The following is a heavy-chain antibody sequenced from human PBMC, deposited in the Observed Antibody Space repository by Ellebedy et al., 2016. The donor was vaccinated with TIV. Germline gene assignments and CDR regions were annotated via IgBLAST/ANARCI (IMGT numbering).Heavy chain of an antibody. Sequence: GSLRLSXTVSGASISTYYWGWIRQSPGKGLEWIGYIHHSGSTSYSPSLDSRVLISIDTSKNQFSLKLSSVTAADTATYYCARALVGTTSFFGYWGQGTLVTVSS. CDR1: GASISTYY. CDR2: IHHSGST. D-gene: IGHD2-21*01. V-gene: IGHV4-59*01. CDR3: ARALVGTTSFFGY. J-gene: IGHJ4*02.